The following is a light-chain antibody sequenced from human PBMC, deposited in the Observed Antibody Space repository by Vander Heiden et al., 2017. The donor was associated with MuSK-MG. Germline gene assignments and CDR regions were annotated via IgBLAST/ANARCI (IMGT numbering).Light chain of an antibody. Sequence: QSVFTQPPSVSAAPGQKVTITRPGRSSNIGNNYVSWYQQLPGTAPKLLGYENNKRPSGIPDRFSGSKSGTSATLGITGLQTGDEADYYCGTWDSSLSAEVFGGGTKLTVL. V-gene: IGLV1-51*02. CDR1: SSNIGNNY. CDR3: GTWDSSLSAEV. CDR2: ENN. J-gene: IGLJ2*01.